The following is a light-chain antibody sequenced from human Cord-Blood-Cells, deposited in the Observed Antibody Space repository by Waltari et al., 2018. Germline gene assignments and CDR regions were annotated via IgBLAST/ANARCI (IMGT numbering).Light chain of an antibody. J-gene: IGKJ1*01. CDR3: QQRSNWLWT. Sequence: EIVLTQSPATLSLSPGERATLPCRASQRVSSYLARYQQKPGQAPRLLIYDASNRATGIPARFSGSGSGTDFTLTISSLEPEDFAVYYCQQRSNWLWTFGQGTKVEIK. CDR1: QRVSSY. V-gene: IGKV3-11*01. CDR2: DAS.